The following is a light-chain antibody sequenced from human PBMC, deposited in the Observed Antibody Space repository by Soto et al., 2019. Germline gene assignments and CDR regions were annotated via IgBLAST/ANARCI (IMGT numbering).Light chain of an antibody. V-gene: IGKV1-5*01. CDR2: DAS. CDR1: QSISSW. CDR3: QQYNSYS. J-gene: IGKJ1*01. Sequence: DIQMTQSPSTLSASVGDRVTITCRASQSISSWSAWYQQKPGRAPKLLIYDASSLESGVPSRFSGSGSGTEFTLTISSLQPDDFATYYCQQYNSYSFGQGTKV.